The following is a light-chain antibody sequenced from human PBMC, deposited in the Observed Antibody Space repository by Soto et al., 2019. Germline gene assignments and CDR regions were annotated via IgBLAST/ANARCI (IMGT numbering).Light chain of an antibody. CDR1: SGSIASNY. V-gene: IGLV6-57*04. Sequence: NFMLTQPHSVSEAPGKTVTISCSRSSGSIASNYVQWYQQGPGSAPTTVIYEDNQRPSGVPVRFSGSINSSSTSASLTISGLKNEDEADCYVQSYGSSHPVVFGGGTKLTVL. CDR2: EDN. CDR3: QSYGSSHPVV. J-gene: IGLJ2*01.